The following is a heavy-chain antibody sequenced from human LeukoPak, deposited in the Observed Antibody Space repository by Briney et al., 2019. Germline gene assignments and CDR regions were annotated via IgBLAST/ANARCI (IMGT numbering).Heavy chain of an antibody. CDR2: IRSKAYGGTT. CDR3: TRFYMTTDDY. Sequence: GGSLRLSCTASGFTFGDYAMSWVRQAPGKGLEWVGFIRSKAYGGTTEYAASAKGRFTISRDDSKSIAYLQMNSLKTEDTAVYYCTRFYMTTDDYWGQGTLVTVSS. CDR1: GFTFGDYA. J-gene: IGHJ4*02. D-gene: IGHD4-17*01. V-gene: IGHV3-49*04.